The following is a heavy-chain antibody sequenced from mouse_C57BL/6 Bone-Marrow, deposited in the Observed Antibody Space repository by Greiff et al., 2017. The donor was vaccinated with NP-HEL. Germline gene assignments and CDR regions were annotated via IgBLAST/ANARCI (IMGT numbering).Heavy chain of an antibody. V-gene: IGHV1-64*01. CDR3: AREDYYGSSYYFDY. CDR2: IHPNSGST. D-gene: IGHD1-1*01. J-gene: IGHJ2*01. Sequence: VQLQQPGAELVKPGASVKLSCKASGYTFTSYWMHWVKQRPGQGLEWIGMIHPNSGSTNYTEKFKGKATLTVDKSSSTAYMQLSSLTLEDSAVYYCAREDYYGSSYYFDYWGQGTTLTVSS. CDR1: GYTFTSYW.